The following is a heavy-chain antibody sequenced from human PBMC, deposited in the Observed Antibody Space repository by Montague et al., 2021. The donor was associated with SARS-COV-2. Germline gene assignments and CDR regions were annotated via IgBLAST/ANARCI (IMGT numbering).Heavy chain of an antibody. CDR3: AKGLQASQTTFGGIIAN. CDR2: ISGDGRAT. Sequence: SLRLSCAASGFTFASFAMTWVRRAPGKGLEWVSAISGDGRATYYADSVKGRLTISRDNSKNSLYLEMSSLRAEDTAVYFCAKGLQASQTTFGGIIANWGQGALVTVSS. J-gene: IGHJ4*02. D-gene: IGHD3-16*02. V-gene: IGHV3-23*01. CDR1: GFTFASFA.